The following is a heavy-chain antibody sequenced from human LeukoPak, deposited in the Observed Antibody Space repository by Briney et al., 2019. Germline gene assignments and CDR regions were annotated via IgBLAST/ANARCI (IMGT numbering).Heavy chain of an antibody. CDR3: AKYLGKYSYGYSGLDY. CDR2: LSGSGAST. J-gene: IGHJ4*02. CDR1: GFTFSSCA. D-gene: IGHD5-18*01. Sequence: GGSLRLSCAASGFTFSSCAMTWVRQAPGKGLEWVSSLSGSGASTFYADSVKGRFTISRDNSKNTLSLQMSSLRAEDTAVYFCAKYLGKYSYGYSGLDYWGQRTLVTVSS. V-gene: IGHV3-23*01.